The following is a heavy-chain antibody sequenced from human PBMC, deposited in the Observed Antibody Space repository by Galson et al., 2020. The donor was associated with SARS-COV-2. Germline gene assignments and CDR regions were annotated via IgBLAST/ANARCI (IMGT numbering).Heavy chain of an antibody. Sequence: ASVKVSCKISGHTFASNDINWVRQAPGGGLEWMGWMNRDTARTGSAQRLQGRIIMTVDSSKSTAYMELHSLTSGDTGVYYCAGDERHGMDVWGQGTTVTVSS. CDR2: MNRDTART. D-gene: IGHD3-10*01. CDR1: GHTFASND. CDR3: AGDERHGMDV. J-gene: IGHJ6*02. V-gene: IGHV1-8*01.